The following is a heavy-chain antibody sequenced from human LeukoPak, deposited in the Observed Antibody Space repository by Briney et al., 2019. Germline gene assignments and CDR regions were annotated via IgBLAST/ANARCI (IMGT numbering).Heavy chain of an antibody. Sequence: GGSLRLSCAASGFTFSSYSMNWVRQAPGKGPEWVSHITASGTAMFYADSVKGRFTISRDNAKNSLYLQMNSLRDEDTAVYYCASSGSYRFDYWGQGTLVTVSS. CDR3: ASSGSYRFDY. CDR2: ITASGTAM. J-gene: IGHJ4*02. CDR1: GFTFSSYS. D-gene: IGHD1-26*01. V-gene: IGHV3-48*02.